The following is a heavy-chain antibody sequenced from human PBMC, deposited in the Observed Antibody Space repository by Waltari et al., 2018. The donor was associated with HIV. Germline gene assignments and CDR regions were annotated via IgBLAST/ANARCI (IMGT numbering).Heavy chain of an antibody. CDR3: ARDPRWGSRVPAAIHYYGMDV. D-gene: IGHD2-2*02. J-gene: IGHJ6*02. Sequence: EVQLVESGGGVVRPGGSLRLSCAASGFTFDDYGMSWVRQAPGKGLEWVSGINWNGGSTGYADSVKGRFTISRDNAKNSLYLQMNSLRAEDTALYHCARDPRWGSRVPAAIHYYGMDVWGQGTTVTVSS. CDR2: INWNGGST. V-gene: IGHV3-20*01. CDR1: GFTFDDYG.